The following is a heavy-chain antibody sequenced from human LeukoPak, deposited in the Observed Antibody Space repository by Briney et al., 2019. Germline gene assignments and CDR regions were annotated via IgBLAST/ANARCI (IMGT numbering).Heavy chain of an antibody. Sequence: ASVKVSCKASGYTFSGSYIHWVRQAPGQGLEWMGRINPNSGDTNYAQNFQGRVTMTRDTSITTAYMELSSLTSADTAVYFCARSAEHCNNGVCFTDYYMDVWGIGTTVTVSS. CDR2: INPNSGDT. D-gene: IGHD2-8*01. CDR3: ARSAEHCNNGVCFTDYYMDV. V-gene: IGHV1-2*06. J-gene: IGHJ6*03. CDR1: GYTFSGSY.